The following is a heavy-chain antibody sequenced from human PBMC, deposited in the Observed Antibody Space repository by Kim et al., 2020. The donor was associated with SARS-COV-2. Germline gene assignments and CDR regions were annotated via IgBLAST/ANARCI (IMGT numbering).Heavy chain of an antibody. CDR3: ARDLSGEDDY. J-gene: IGHJ4*02. V-gene: IGHV3-74*01. D-gene: IGHD2-21*01. Sequence: TNAEAVKGRLTISRDNAENTLYLHMNSLTAADTAVYYCARDLSGEDDYWGQGTLVTVSS.